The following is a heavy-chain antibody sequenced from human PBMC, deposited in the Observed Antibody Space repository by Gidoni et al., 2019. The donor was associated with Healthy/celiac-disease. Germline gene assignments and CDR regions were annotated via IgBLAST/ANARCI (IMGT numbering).Heavy chain of an antibody. CDR3: AKDLLSRWLQRTLGSEAFDI. Sequence: EVQLLESGGGLVQPGGSLRLSCAASGFTFSSYSMSWVRQAPGKGLEWVSAISGSGGSTYYADSVKGRFTISRDNSKNTLYLQMNSLRAEDTAVYYCAKDLLSRWLQRTLGSEAFDIWGQGTMVTVSS. V-gene: IGHV3-23*01. CDR1: GFTFSSYS. D-gene: IGHD5-12*01. J-gene: IGHJ3*02. CDR2: ISGSGGST.